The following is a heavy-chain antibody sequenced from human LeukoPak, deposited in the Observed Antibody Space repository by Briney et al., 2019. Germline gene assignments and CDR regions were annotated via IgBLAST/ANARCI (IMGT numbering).Heavy chain of an antibody. J-gene: IGHJ4*02. CDR2: ISSSGSTI. CDR3: ARFITFNDY. CDR1: GFTFSSYE. D-gene: IGHD3-16*01. V-gene: IGHV3-48*03. Sequence: GGSLRLSCAASGFTFSSYEMNWVRQAPGKGLEWVPYISSSGSTIYYADSVKGRFTISRDNAKNSLYLQMNSLRAEDTAVYYCARFITFNDYWGQGTLVTVSS.